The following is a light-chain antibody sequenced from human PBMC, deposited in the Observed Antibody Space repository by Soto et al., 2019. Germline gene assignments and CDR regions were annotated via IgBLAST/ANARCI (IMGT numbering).Light chain of an antibody. Sequence: DIQMTQSTSSLSASIGDRITITCRASQSISTYLNWYQQKPGKAPHLLIYGASTLQSGGPSRFSGRGSATDFTLTIISLQPEDFATYYCQQSFSTPPLTFGGGTKVDIK. CDR2: GAS. CDR1: QSISTY. J-gene: IGKJ4*01. CDR3: QQSFSTPPLT. V-gene: IGKV1-39*01.